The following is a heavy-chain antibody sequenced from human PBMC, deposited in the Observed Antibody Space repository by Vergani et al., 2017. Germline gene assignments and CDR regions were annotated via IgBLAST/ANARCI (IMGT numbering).Heavy chain of an antibody. CDR1: GYSISSGGYY. J-gene: IGHJ4*02. Sequence: QVQLQESGPGLVKPSQTLSLPCTVSGYSISSGGYYWSWIRQHPGKGLEWIGYIYYSGSTYYNPSLKSRVTISVDTSKNQFSLKLSSVTAADTAVYYCARVRKRITIFGDSFDYWGQGTLVTVSS. V-gene: IGHV4-31*03. CDR2: IYYSGST. CDR3: ARVRKRITIFGDSFDY. D-gene: IGHD3-3*01.